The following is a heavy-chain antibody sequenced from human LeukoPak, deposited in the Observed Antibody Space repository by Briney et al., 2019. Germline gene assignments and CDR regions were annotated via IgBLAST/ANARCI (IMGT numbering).Heavy chain of an antibody. CDR2: MCFSGNT. J-gene: IGHJ4*02. Sequence: SETLSLTCTVPGGSISSSSYCCAWVRRPPGKGLEWIGSMCFSGNTYYNPSLKSRVTVSAETSKNQFSLRLSSVTVADTAVYFCVRRRGYSDQLDYWGQGTLVTVSS. CDR3: VRRRGYSDQLDY. CDR1: GGSISSSSYC. D-gene: IGHD1-1*01. V-gene: IGHV4-39*01.